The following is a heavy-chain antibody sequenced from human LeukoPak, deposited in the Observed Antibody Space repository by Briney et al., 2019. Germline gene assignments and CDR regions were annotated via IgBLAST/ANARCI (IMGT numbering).Heavy chain of an antibody. V-gene: IGHV3-30*18. CDR2: ISYDGSNK. J-gene: IGHJ4*02. CDR1: GFTFSSYG. CDR3: AKGGYDYTAHSDY. Sequence: GGSLRLSCAASGFTFSSYGMHWVRQAPGKGLEWVAVISYDGSNKYYADSVKGRFTISRDNSKNTLYLQMNSLRAEDTAVYYCAKGGYDYTAHSDYWGQGTLVTVSS. D-gene: IGHD5-12*01.